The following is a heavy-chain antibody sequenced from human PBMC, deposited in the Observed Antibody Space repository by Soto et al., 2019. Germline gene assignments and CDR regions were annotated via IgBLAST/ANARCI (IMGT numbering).Heavy chain of an antibody. J-gene: IGHJ4*02. Sequence: QVTLKESGPVLVKPTETLTLTCTVSGFLLSNPRVGVRWIRQPPGKALEWLAHIFSNDEKSYSPSLQSRLTGYKDPSKSQVVLTITDMDPLDTATYYCARTRIAAAGNNFDYWCQGTLVTVAS. V-gene: IGHV2-26*01. D-gene: IGHD6-13*01. CDR2: IFSNDEK. CDR1: GFLLSNPRVG. CDR3: ARTRIAAAGNNFDY.